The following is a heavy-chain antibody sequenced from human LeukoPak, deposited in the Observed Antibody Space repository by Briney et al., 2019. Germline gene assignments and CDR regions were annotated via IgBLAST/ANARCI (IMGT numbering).Heavy chain of an antibody. CDR3: ARWTWGYYYYMDV. D-gene: IGHD3-16*01. CDR2: IYYSGSI. V-gene: IGHV4-39*01. J-gene: IGHJ6*03. CDR1: AGSISSSSYY. Sequence: SETLSFTCTVSAGSISSSSYYWGWIRQPPGKRLEGIGSIYYSGSIYYSPSLKTRVTITVATSKNQCTLKLSAVTAADRAVYYCARWTWGYYYYMDVWGKGTTVTVSS.